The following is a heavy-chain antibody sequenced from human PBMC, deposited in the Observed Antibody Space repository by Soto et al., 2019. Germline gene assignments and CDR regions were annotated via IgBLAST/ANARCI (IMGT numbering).Heavy chain of an antibody. CDR2: ISGSGGST. J-gene: IGHJ4*02. V-gene: IGHV3-23*01. D-gene: IGHD1-26*01. CDR3: AKESMVMGATFGRRKNSEIDY. Sequence: PGGSLRLSCAASGFTFSSYAMSWVRQAPGKGLEWVSAISGSGGSTYYADSVKGRFTISRDNSKNTLYLQMNGLRAEDTAVYYCAKESMVMGATFGRRKNSEIDYWGQGTLVTVSA. CDR1: GFTFSSYA.